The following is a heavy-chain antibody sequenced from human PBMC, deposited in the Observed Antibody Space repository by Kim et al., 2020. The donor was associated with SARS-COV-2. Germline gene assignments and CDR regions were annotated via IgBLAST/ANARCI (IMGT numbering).Heavy chain of an antibody. CDR2: IYTSGST. D-gene: IGHD3-22*01. CDR1: GGSISSGSYY. J-gene: IGHJ4*02. V-gene: IGHV4-61*02. CDR3: AREQRYYDSSGYYYPFDY. Sequence: SETLSLTCTVSGGSISSGSYYWSWIRQPAGKGLEWIGRIYTSGSTNYNPSLKSRVTISVDTSKNQFSLKLSSVTAADTAVYYCAREQRYYDSSGYYYPFDYWGQGTLVTVSS.